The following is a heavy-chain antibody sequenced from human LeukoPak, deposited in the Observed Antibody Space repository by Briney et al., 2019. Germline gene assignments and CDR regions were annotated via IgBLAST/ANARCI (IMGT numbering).Heavy chain of an antibody. Sequence: PGGSLRLSCAASGFTFSSYAMSWVRQAPGKGLEWVSAISGSGGSTYYADSVKGRFTISRDNSKNTLYLQKNSLRAEDTAVYYCAKGPAPIAVAGTDYWGQGTLVTVSS. V-gene: IGHV3-23*01. CDR1: GFTFSSYA. CDR3: AKGPAPIAVAGTDY. D-gene: IGHD6-19*01. CDR2: ISGSGGST. J-gene: IGHJ4*02.